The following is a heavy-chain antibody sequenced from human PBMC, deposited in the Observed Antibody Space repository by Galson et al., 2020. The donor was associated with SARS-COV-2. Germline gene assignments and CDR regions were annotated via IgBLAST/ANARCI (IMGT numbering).Heavy chain of an antibody. Sequence: SETLSLTCAVSGGSISSPGYAWSWIRQPPGKGLEWNWYIYHSGSARHNPSLKGRATISVDRSKNQFSLTVTSVTAADTAVYYCARIADRSGNGYYFDYFDSWGQGILVTVPS. CDR2: IYHSGSA. J-gene: IGHJ4*02. CDR1: GGSISSPGYA. CDR3: ARIADRSGNGYYFDYFDS. D-gene: IGHD3-22*01. V-gene: IGHV4-30-2*01.